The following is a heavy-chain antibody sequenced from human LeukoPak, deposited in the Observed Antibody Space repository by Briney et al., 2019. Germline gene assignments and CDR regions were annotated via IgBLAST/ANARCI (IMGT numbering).Heavy chain of an antibody. CDR2: ISSSDSL. CDR3: ARDVSRSHFDY. Sequence: PGGSLRLSCTASGFTFSTYSMNWVRQAPGKGLEWVSFISSSDSLYYADSVKGRFTISRDNAKNSLYLQMNSLRAEDTAVYYCARDVSRSHFDYWGQGTLVTVSS. CDR1: GFTFSTYS. J-gene: IGHJ4*02. V-gene: IGHV3-48*01. D-gene: IGHD2-15*01.